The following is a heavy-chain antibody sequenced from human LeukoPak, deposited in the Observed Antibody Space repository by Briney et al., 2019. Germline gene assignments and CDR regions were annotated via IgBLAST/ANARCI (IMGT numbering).Heavy chain of an antibody. CDR3: ARDYYGDRYFDY. V-gene: IGHV1-2*02. J-gene: IGHJ4*02. CDR1: GYTFTAYY. Sequence: GASVKVSCKASGYTFTAYYIHWVRQAPEQGLGWMGWINPNTGGTNHAQKFQGRVTMTRDTSITTAYMELSRLRSDDTAVYYCARDYYGDRYFDYWGQGTLVTVSS. CDR2: INPNTGGT. D-gene: IGHD4-17*01.